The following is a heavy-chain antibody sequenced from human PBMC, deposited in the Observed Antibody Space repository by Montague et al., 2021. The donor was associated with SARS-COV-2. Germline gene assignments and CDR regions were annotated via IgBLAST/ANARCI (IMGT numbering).Heavy chain of an antibody. Sequence: SLRLSCAASGSTFSSYAMHWVRQAPGKGLEWVAVISYDGSNKYYADSVKGRFTISRDNSKNTLYLQMNSLRAEDTAVYYCARERFLPGYSEIGYWGQGTLVTVSS. J-gene: IGHJ4*02. D-gene: IGHD5-18*01. CDR3: ARERFLPGYSEIGY. CDR1: GSTFSSYA. CDR2: ISYDGSNK. V-gene: IGHV3-30*04.